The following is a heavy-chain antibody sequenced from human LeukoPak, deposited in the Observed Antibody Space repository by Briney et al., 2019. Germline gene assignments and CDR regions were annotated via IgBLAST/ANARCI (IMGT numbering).Heavy chain of an antibody. V-gene: IGHV1-2*02. CDR1: EYTFTGYY. D-gene: IGHD6-13*01. J-gene: IGHJ3*02. CDR2: INPNSGGT. Sequence: GASVKVSCKASEYTFTGYYMHWVRQAPGQGLEWMGWINPNSGGTNYAQKFQGRVTMTRDTSISTAYMELSRLRSDDTAVYYCARVAAAGNDALDIWGQGTMVTVSS. CDR3: ARVAAAGNDALDI.